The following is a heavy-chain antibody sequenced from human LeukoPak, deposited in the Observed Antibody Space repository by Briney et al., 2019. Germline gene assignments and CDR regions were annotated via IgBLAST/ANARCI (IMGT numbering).Heavy chain of an antibody. J-gene: IGHJ4*02. Sequence: GESLKISCKGSGYSFSSYWIGWVRQMPGKGLEWMGFIYVGDSETRYRPSFQGQVTISADKSISTAYLQWSSLKVSDTAMYYCARHLGSGYDDFDYWGQGTLVTVSS. CDR1: GYSFSSYW. V-gene: IGHV5-51*01. D-gene: IGHD5-12*01. CDR3: ARHLGSGYDDFDY. CDR2: IYVGDSET.